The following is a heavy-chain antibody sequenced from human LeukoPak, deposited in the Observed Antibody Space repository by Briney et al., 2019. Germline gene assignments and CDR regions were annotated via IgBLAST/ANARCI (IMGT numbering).Heavy chain of an antibody. J-gene: IGHJ4*02. CDR3: AKRHYDFWSGYQNQMYYFDY. V-gene: IGHV3-23*01. CDR2: ISGSGVST. D-gene: IGHD3-3*01. Sequence: GGSLRLSCTASGFTFSSYAMSWVRQAPGQGLEWVSAISGSGVSTYYADSVKGRFTISRDNSKNTPYLQMNSLRAEDTAVYYCAKRHYDFWSGYQNQMYYFDYWGQGTLVTVSS. CDR1: GFTFSSYA.